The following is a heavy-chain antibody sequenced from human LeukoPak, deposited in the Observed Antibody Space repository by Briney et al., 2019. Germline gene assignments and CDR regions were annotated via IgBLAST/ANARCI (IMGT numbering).Heavy chain of an antibody. Sequence: GASVKVSCKASGYTFTGYYMHWVRQAPGQGLEWMGWINPESGGTNYAQQFQGRVTMTGDTSISAAYMELTSLRSDDTAVYYCARLPVIVGAWSPIDYWGQGTRVTVSS. V-gene: IGHV1-2*02. CDR2: INPESGGT. CDR1: GYTFTGYY. CDR3: ARLPVIVGAWSPIDY. J-gene: IGHJ4*02. D-gene: IGHD1-26*01.